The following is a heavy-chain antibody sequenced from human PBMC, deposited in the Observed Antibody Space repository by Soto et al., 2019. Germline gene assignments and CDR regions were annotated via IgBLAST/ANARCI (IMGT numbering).Heavy chain of an antibody. CDR3: AAYPDPDSSSWPDYYYGMDV. CDR2: IYYSGST. V-gene: IGHV4-59*01. J-gene: IGHJ6*02. D-gene: IGHD6-13*01. Sequence: SETLSLTCTVSGGSISSYYWSWIRQPPGKGLEWIGYIYYSGSTNYNPSLKSRVTISVDTSKNQFSLKLSSVTAADTAVYYCAAYPDPDSSSWPDYYYGMDVWGQGTTVTVSS. CDR1: GGSISSYY.